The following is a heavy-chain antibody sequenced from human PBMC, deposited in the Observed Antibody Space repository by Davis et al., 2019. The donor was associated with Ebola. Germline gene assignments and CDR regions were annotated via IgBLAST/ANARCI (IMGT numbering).Heavy chain of an antibody. J-gene: IGHJ6*02. D-gene: IGHD2/OR15-2a*01. CDR1: GFKFGVYG. CDR3: ARDPRHGDRGSLYGEEYYWGMDV. V-gene: IGHV3-33*08. CDR2: ISHDGSKQ. Sequence: PGGSLRLSCAASGFKFGVYGIHWVRQTPGKGLEWVAVISHDGSKQSYVDSVKGRFTISRDNSKNTVDLQMNRLRGEDTAVYYCARDPRHGDRGSLYGEEYYWGMDVWGQGTAVAVS.